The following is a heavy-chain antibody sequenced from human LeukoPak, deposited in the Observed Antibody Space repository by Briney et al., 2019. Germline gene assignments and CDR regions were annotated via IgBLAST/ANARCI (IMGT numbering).Heavy chain of an antibody. J-gene: IGHJ3*01. D-gene: IGHD2-21*02. CDR1: GFWFSSYC. CDR3: AKELTASSDGNRPGGL. V-gene: IGHV3-30*18. Sequence: GRSLRDSCAAPGFWFSSYCMHWVRQAPGKGLEGLGVIPYDASLVRSRNSVKGRFTISRDNSKNILYLQMNSLRHEDTAVYYCAKELTASSDGNRPGGLWRRGTVVTVSS. CDR2: IPYDASLV.